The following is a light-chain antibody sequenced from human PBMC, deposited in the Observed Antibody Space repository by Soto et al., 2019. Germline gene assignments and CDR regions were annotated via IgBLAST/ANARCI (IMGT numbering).Light chain of an antibody. J-gene: IGKJ1*01. V-gene: IGKV3-20*01. CDR1: QSVTNNY. Sequence: EIVLTQSPGTLSLSPGERATLSCRASQSVTNNYLAWYQRKPGQPPRLLIYGTSYRSTDIPRRFSGSGSGTDFTLTITRLEPEHFAVYYCQQYGSSSPTFGQGTKVEIK. CDR3: QQYGSSSPT. CDR2: GTS.